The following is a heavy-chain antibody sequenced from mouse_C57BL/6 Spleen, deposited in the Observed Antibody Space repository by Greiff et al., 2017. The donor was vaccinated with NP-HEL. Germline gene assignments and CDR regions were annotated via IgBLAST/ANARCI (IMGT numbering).Heavy chain of an antibody. CDR3: TTKGYYSNYPYYCDY. CDR1: GFNIKDYY. D-gene: IGHD2-5*01. Sequence: EVQLQQSGAELVRPGASVKLSCTASGFNIKDYYMHWVKQRPEQGLEWIGRIDPEDGDTEYAPKFQGKATMTADTSSNTAYLQLSSLTSEDTAVYYCTTKGYYSNYPYYCDYWGQGTTLTVSS. J-gene: IGHJ2*01. V-gene: IGHV14-1*01. CDR2: IDPEDGDT.